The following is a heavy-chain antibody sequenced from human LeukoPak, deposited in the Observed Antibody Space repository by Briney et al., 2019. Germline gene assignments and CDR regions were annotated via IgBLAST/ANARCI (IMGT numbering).Heavy chain of an antibody. D-gene: IGHD6-13*01. CDR3: AKVGIYGMDV. CDR1: GFTFTNYA. V-gene: IGHV3-23*01. Sequence: PGGSLRLSCAASGFTFTNYAVSWVRQAPGKGLEWVSAISESGDNTYYADSVKGRFTISRDNSKNTLYLQMNSLRAEDTAVYYCAKVGIYGMDVWGQGTTVTVSS. CDR2: ISESGDNT. J-gene: IGHJ6*02.